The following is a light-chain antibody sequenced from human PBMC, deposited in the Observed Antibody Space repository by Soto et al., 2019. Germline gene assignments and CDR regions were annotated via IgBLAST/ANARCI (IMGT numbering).Light chain of an antibody. CDR3: CSYSGSSTIVV. CDR1: SSDVGGYNF. CDR2: DVD. Sequence: QSVLTQPASVSGSPGQSITISCTGTSSDVGGYNFVSWYQQHPGKAPRLMIFDVDTRPSGVSTRFSGSKSGNTASLTISGLQAEDEADYYCCSYSGSSTIVVFGGGTKLTVL. J-gene: IGLJ2*01. V-gene: IGLV2-14*03.